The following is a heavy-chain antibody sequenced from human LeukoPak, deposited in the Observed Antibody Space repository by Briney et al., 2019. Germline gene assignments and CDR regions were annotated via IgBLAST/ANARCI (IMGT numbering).Heavy chain of an antibody. CDR2: IIPIFGTA. D-gene: IGHD2-15*01. CDR1: GGTFSSYA. J-gene: IGHJ5*02. V-gene: IGHV1-69*13. Sequence: AASVKVSCKASGGTFSSYAISWVRQAPGQGLEWMGGIIPIFGTANYAQKFQGRVTITADESTSTAYMELSSLRSEDTAVYYCARNIVVVVAATGNWFDPWGQGTLVTVSS. CDR3: ARNIVVVVAATGNWFDP.